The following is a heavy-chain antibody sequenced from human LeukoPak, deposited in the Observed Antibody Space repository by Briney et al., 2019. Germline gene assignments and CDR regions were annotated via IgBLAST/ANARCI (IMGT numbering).Heavy chain of an antibody. D-gene: IGHD5-12*01. J-gene: IGHJ5*02. CDR3: ARDHIAATISSNWFDP. V-gene: IGHV1-69*04. CDR2: IIPILGIA. Sequence: GASVKVSCKASGGTFSSYAISWVRQAPGQGLEWMGRIIPILGIANYAQKFQGRVTITADKSTSTAYMELSSLRSEDTAVYYCARDHIAATISSNWFDPWGQGTLVTVSS. CDR1: GGTFSSYA.